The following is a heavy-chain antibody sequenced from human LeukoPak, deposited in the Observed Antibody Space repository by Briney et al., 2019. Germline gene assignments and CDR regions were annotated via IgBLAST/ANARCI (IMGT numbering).Heavy chain of an antibody. CDR3: ARGHGSGSYEAIDY. J-gene: IGHJ4*02. CDR2: VNWNGRST. D-gene: IGHD3-10*01. CDR1: GFTFDDYG. V-gene: IGHV3-20*04. Sequence: GGSPRLSCAASGFTFDDYGMSWVRQAPGKGLEWVSGVNWNGRSTGYADSVKGRFTISRDNAKDSLYLQMNSLRAEDTALYYCARGHGSGSYEAIDYWGQGTLVTVSS.